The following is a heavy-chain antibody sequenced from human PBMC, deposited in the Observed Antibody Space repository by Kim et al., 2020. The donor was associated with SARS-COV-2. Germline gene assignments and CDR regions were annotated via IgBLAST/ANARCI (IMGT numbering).Heavy chain of an antibody. Sequence: QKFHGRVTMTEDTSTDTAYMELSSLRSEDTAVYYCATGELRYFDWLGFDPWGQGTLVTVSS. V-gene: IGHV1-24*01. J-gene: IGHJ5*02. CDR3: ATGELRYFDWLGFDP. D-gene: IGHD3-9*01.